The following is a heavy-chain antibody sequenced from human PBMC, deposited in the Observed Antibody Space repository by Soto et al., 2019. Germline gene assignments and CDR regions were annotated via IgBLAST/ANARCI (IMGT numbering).Heavy chain of an antibody. CDR2: IYPGDSET. V-gene: IGHV5-51*01. Sequence: GESLKISCKGSGYSFATYWIGWVRQMPGKGLEWMGIIYPGDSETRYSPSFQGQVTISADKSISTAYLQWSSLKASDTAMYYCARPRDSSDRVDYWGQGTLVTVSS. D-gene: IGHD3-22*01. J-gene: IGHJ4*02. CDR1: GYSFATYW. CDR3: ARPRDSSDRVDY.